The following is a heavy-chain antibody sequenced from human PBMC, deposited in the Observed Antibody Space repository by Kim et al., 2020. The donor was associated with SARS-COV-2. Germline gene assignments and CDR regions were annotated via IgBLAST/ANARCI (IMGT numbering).Heavy chain of an antibody. CDR2: IRGKAYGGTT. CDR3: SRDYYDSSGYPGY. CDR1: GFTFGDYA. Sequence: GGSLRLSCTASGFTFGDYAMNWLRQAPGKGLEWLGFIRGKAYGGTTEYAASVKDRFTISRDDSKTVAYLLMNSLETEDTGVYYCSRDYYDSSGYPGYWGQGTLVTVSS. V-gene: IGHV3-49*03. D-gene: IGHD3-22*01. J-gene: IGHJ4*02.